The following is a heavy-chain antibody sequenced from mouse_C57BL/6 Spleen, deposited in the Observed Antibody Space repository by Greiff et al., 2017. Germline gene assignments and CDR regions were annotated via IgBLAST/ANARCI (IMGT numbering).Heavy chain of an antibody. V-gene: IGHV1-72*01. CDR2: IDPNSGGT. CDR3: ASSGYYYGSSSYWYFDV. Sequence: VQLQQPGAELVKPGASVKLSCKASGYTFTSYWMHWVKQRPGRGLEWIGRIDPNSGGTKYNEKFKSKATLTVDKPSSTAYMQLSSLTSEDSAVYYCASSGYYYGSSSYWYFDVWGTGTTVTVSS. D-gene: IGHD1-1*01. J-gene: IGHJ1*03. CDR1: GYTFTSYW.